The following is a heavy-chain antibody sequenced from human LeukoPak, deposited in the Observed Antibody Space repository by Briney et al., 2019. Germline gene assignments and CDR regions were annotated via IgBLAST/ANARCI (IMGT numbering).Heavy chain of an antibody. CDR1: GFTFNNGP. Sequence: GGSLRLSCAASGFTFNNGPMSWVRQAPGKGLEWVSIISNNGEITFYADSVKGRFTISRDNSKNTLYLQMNSLRAEDTAVYYCAELIAAAVYWGQGTLVTVSS. V-gene: IGHV3-23*01. CDR3: AELIAAAVY. D-gene: IGHD6-13*01. J-gene: IGHJ4*02. CDR2: ISNNGEIT.